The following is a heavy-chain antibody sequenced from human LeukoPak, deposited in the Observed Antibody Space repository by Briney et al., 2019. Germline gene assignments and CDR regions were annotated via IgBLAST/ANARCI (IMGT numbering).Heavy chain of an antibody. J-gene: IGHJ6*03. V-gene: IGHV4-34*01. D-gene: IGHD6-13*01. CDR1: GGSFSGYY. CDR2: INHSGST. CDR3: ARAGLAARTTYRLYYYYYMDV. Sequence: SETLSLTCAVYGGSFSGYYWSWIRQPPGKGLEWIGEINHSGSTNYNPSLKSRVTISVDTSKNQFSPKLSSVTAADTAVYYCARAGLAARTTYRLYYYYYMDVWGKGTTVTVSS.